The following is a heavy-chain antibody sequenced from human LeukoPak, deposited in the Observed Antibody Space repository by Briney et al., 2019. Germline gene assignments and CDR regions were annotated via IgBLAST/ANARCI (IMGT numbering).Heavy chain of an antibody. J-gene: IGHJ5*02. V-gene: IGHV1-18*01. D-gene: IGHD2-2*01. CDR2: ISVYNGNT. Sequence: AASVKVSCKASGYTFTSYGISWVRQAPGQGLEWMGWISVYNGNTNYAQKVQGRVTTTTDTSTSTAHMELRSLRSDDTAVYYCARARMVGVPAAPYWFDPWGQGTLVTVSS. CDR3: ARARMVGVPAAPYWFDP. CDR1: GYTFTSYG.